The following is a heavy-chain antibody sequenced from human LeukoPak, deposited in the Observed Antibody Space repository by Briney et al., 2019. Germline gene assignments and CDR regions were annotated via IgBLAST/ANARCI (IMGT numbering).Heavy chain of an antibody. J-gene: IGHJ4*02. CDR1: GGSFSGYY. D-gene: IGHD3-22*01. CDR2: INHSGST. V-gene: IGHV4-34*01. Sequence: SETLSLTCAVYGGSFSGYYWSWIRQPPGKGLEWIGEINHSGSTNYNPSLKSRVTISVDTSKNQFSLKLNSVTAADTAVYYCAASEGNYYDSSGYYSVPIDYWGQGTLVTVSS. CDR3: AASEGNYYDSSGYYSVPIDY.